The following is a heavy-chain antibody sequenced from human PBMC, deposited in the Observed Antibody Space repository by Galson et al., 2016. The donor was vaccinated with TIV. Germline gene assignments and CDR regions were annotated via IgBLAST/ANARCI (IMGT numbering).Heavy chain of an antibody. D-gene: IGHD2-21*02. CDR2: IIPIFGTP. CDR1: GGTFISYP. Sequence: SVKVSCKASGGTFISYPISWVRQAPGQGLEWMGGIIPIFGTPNYAQKFQDRLTITADESTKTAYMELRSLRSDDAAVFYCARERPCGGACYFLDNWGQGTLVTVAA. CDR3: ARERPCGGACYFLDN. V-gene: IGHV1-69*13. J-gene: IGHJ4*02.